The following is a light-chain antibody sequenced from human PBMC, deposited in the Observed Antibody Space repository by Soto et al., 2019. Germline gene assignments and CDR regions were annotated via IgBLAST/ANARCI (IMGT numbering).Light chain of an antibody. CDR1: SGSIGSTY. V-gene: IGLV6-57*04. Sequence: NFMLTQPHSVSESPGKTVTISCTRSSGSIGSTYVQWYQQRPGSVPTTVIYEDNQRPSGVPDRFSGSIDSSSNSAFLTISGLETEDEADYYCQAFDSSNMAFGGGTKVT. CDR3: QAFDSSNMA. CDR2: EDN. J-gene: IGLJ2*01.